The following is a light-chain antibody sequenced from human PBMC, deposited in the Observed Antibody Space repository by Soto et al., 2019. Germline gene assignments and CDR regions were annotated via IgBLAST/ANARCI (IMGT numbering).Light chain of an antibody. CDR1: SSDVGSYNL. Sequence: QSGLTQPASVSGSHGQAITISCTGTSSDVGSYNLVSWYQQHPGKAPKLMIYEGSKRPSGVSNRFSGSKSGNTASLTISGLQAEDEADYYCCSYAGSSTLGVFGTGTKVTVL. CDR2: EGS. V-gene: IGLV2-23*01. CDR3: CSYAGSSTLGV. J-gene: IGLJ1*01.